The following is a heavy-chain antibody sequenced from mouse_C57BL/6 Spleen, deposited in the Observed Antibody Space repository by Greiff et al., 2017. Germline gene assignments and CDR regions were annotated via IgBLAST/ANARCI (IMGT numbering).Heavy chain of an antibody. CDR3: ARSLYYYGSSYHFGD. J-gene: IGHJ2*01. V-gene: IGHV1-72*01. CDR2: IDPNSGGT. D-gene: IGHD1-1*01. CDR1: GYTFTSYW. Sequence: QVQLQQPGAELVKPGASVKLSCKASGYTFTSYWMHWVKQRPGRGLEWIGRIDPNSGGTKYNEKFKGKATLTVDKPSSTAYMQLSSLTSEDSAVYYCARSLYYYGSSYHFGDWGKGTTLTVSS.